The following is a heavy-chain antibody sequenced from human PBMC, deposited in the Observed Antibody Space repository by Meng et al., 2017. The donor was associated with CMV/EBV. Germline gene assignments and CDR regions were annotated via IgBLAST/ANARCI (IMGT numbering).Heavy chain of an antibody. CDR2: ISSSSSYI. CDR1: GFTFSSYS. V-gene: IGHV3-21*01. J-gene: IGHJ4*02. Sequence: GGSLRLSCAASGFTFSSYSMNWVRQAPGKGLEWVSSISSSSSYIYYADSVKDRFTTSRDNAKNSLYLQMNSLRAEDTAVYYCARDPDYDFWSGYSPLDYWGQGTLVTVSS. D-gene: IGHD3-3*01. CDR3: ARDPDYDFWSGYSPLDY.